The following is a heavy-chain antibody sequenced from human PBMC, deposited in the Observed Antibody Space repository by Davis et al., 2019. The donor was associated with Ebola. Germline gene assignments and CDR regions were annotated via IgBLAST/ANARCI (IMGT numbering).Heavy chain of an antibody. CDR1: GGSISSGGYS. CDR3: ARNTSGFGYFDH. J-gene: IGHJ4*02. D-gene: IGHD6-19*01. V-gene: IGHV4-30-2*01. Sequence: PSETLSLTCAVSGGSISSGGYSWSWIRQPPGKGLEWIGYIYHSGSTYYNPSLKSRVTISVDRSKNQFSLKLSSVTAADTAVYYCARNTSGFGYFDHWGQGTLVIVSS. CDR2: IYHSGST.